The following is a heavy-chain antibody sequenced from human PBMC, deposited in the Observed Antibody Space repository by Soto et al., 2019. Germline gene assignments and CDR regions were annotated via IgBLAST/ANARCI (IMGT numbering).Heavy chain of an antibody. Sequence: HGGSLTLSCAASGFTFTRYSMNWVRQAPGKGLEWVSSISSTTNYIYYGDSMKGRFTISRDNAKNSLYLEMNSLRAEDTAVYYCARESEDLTSNFDYWGQGTLVTVSS. J-gene: IGHJ4*02. V-gene: IGHV3-21*06. CDR3: ARESEDLTSNFDY. CDR2: ISSTTNYI. CDR1: GFTFTRYS.